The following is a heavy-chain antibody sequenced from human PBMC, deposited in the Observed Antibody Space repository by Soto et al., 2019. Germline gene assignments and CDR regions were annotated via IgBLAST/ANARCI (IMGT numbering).Heavy chain of an antibody. Sequence: ASVKVSCKAFGYTFTSYGISWVRQAPGQGLEWMGWISAYNGNTNYAQKLQGRVTMTTDTSTSTAYMELRSLRSDDTAVYYCARDGSGIAVAGTNAFDIWGQGTMVTVSS. CDR3: ARDGSGIAVAGTNAFDI. D-gene: IGHD6-19*01. CDR1: GYTFTSYG. J-gene: IGHJ3*02. V-gene: IGHV1-18*01. CDR2: ISAYNGNT.